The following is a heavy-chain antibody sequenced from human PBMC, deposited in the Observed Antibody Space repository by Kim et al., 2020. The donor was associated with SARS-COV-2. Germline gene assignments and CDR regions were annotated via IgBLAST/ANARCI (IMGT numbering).Heavy chain of an antibody. Sequence: GGSLRLSCEASGFSIGNNYMSWVRQAPGKGLEWVSVIYSAGATYYADSVQDRFTISRDKSKNTLYLQMSSLRVDDTAVYFCARGSSYEDAGYSYVRDYWGQGTLVTVSS. CDR2: IYSAGAT. J-gene: IGHJ4*02. CDR3: ARGSSYEDAGYSYVRDY. V-gene: IGHV3-53*01. CDR1: GFSIGNNY. D-gene: IGHD3-9*01.